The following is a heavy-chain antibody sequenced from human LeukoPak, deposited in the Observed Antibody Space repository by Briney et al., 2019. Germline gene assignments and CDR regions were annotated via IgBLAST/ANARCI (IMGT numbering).Heavy chain of an antibody. D-gene: IGHD6-19*01. CDR1: GFTFSSYS. CDR3: ARETHPVAPADY. V-gene: IGHV3-21*01. CDR2: ISSSSSYI. J-gene: IGHJ4*02. Sequence: GGSLRLSCAASGFTFSSYSMNWVRQAPGKGLEWVSSISSSSSYIYYADSVKGRFTISRDNAKNSLYLQMNSLRAEDTAVYYCARETHPVAPADYWGQGTLVTVSS.